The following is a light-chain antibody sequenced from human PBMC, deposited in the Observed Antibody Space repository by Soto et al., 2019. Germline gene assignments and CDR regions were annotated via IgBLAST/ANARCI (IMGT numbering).Light chain of an antibody. Sequence: DNGLTQSLGSVSCSEGEWVSLSCGASQSVSSANFAWYQQKPGQAPRLLIYGASSSATGIPDRLSGSGSDTILTLTIIAPDPVDLSSYQCRHYCSSWTFGQGTKVDIK. CDR2: GAS. CDR1: QSVSSAN. V-gene: IGKV3-20*01. J-gene: IGKJ1*01. CDR3: RHYCSSWT.